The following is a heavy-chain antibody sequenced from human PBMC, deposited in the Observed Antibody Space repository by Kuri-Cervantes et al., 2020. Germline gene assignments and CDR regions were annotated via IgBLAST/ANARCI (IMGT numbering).Heavy chain of an antibody. J-gene: IGHJ3*02. Sequence: GGSLRLSCAASGFTFSSYAMHWVRQAPGKGLEWVAVISYDGSNKYYADSVKGRFTISRDNSKNTLYLQMNSPRAEDTAVYYCAKEGGDYGDYAAFDIWGQGTMVTVSS. CDR3: AKEGGDYGDYAAFDI. CDR2: ISYDGSNK. V-gene: IGHV3-30-3*01. D-gene: IGHD4-17*01. CDR1: GFTFSSYA.